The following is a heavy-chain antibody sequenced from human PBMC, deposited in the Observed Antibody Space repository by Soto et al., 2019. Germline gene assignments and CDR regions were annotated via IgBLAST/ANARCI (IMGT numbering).Heavy chain of an antibody. CDR3: ARGNPFNDAGVDV. Sequence: QAHLEQAGAEVKRPGASVKVSCKASGYTFSDFDIKWLRQAPGQGPEWMGWMNAKSGDTFFAQRFQGKVSMPLDTSLSTASLEVGSLTSDDTAMYYWARGNPFNDAGVDVWGQGTTVAVSS. V-gene: IGHV1-8*01. D-gene: IGHD2-8*01. CDR2: MNAKSGDT. CDR1: GYTFSDFD. J-gene: IGHJ6*02.